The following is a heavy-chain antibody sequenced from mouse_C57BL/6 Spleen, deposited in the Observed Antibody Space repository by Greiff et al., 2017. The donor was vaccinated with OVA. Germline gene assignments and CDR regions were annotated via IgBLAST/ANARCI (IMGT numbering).Heavy chain of an antibody. CDR1: GYTFTSYW. J-gene: IGHJ3*01. V-gene: IGHV1-72*01. CDR3: ARSDYYDYGAY. D-gene: IGHD2-4*01. Sequence: VQLQQPGAELVKPGASVKLSCKASGYTFTSYWMHWVKQRPGRGLEWIGRIYPNSGGTKYNEKFKSKATLTVDKPSSTAYMQLSSLTSEDSAVYYCARSDYYDYGAYWGQGTLVTVSA. CDR2: IYPNSGGT.